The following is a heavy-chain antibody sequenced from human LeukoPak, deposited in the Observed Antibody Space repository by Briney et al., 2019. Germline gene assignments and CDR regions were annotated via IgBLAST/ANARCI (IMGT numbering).Heavy chain of an antibody. J-gene: IGHJ3*02. CDR1: GGTFSSYT. D-gene: IGHD3-3*01. CDR2: IIPILGIA. V-gene: IGHV1-69*02. Sequence: SVKVSCKASGGTFSSYTISWVRQAPGQGLEWMGRIIPILGIANYAQKFQGRVTITADKSTSTAYMELSSLRSEDTAVYYCAQYDLWSGYLADDAFDIWGQGTMVTVSS. CDR3: AQYDLWSGYLADDAFDI.